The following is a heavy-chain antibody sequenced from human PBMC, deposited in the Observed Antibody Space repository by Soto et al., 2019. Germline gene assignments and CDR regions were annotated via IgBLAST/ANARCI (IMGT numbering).Heavy chain of an antibody. D-gene: IGHD3-9*01. Sequence: SETLSLTCAVSCGSISSSNWLSSVRQASGKGLEWIDEICRSVSTNYNLSLSSRVTISVDKSKSQCSLSLSSVTVADTAVYYSENYDILTGFDYGGQGTVVADS. V-gene: IGHV4-4*02. CDR1: CGSISSSNW. CDR2: ICRSVST. J-gene: IGHJ4*01. CDR3: ENYDILTGFDY.